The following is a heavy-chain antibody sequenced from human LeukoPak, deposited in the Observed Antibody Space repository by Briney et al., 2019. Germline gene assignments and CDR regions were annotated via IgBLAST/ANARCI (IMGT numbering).Heavy chain of an antibody. CDR3: ARVSIGYSQYYFDY. CDR1: GYTFTDYY. CDR2: ISPDSGVT. J-gene: IGHJ4*02. Sequence: GASVKVSCKASGYTFTDYYIHWVRQAPGQGLECMGWISPDSGVTNYAQKFQGRVTMTRDTSISTAYMELSRLTSDDTAVYYCARVSIGYSQYYFDYWGQGTLVTVSS. D-gene: IGHD4-23*01. V-gene: IGHV1-2*02.